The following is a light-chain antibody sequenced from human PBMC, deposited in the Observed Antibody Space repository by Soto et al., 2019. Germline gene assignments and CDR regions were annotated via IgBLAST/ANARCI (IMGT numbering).Light chain of an antibody. CDR2: DAS. CDR3: QQRRYSLT. V-gene: IGKV3-11*01. CDR1: QSVSRY. J-gene: IGKJ4*01. Sequence: EIVLTQSPATLSLSPGERATLSCRASQSVSRYLAWYQHKPGQAPRLLIYDASNRATGIPARFSGSGSGTDFTLTISSLEPEDFAVYYCQQRRYSLTFGGGTKVEIK.